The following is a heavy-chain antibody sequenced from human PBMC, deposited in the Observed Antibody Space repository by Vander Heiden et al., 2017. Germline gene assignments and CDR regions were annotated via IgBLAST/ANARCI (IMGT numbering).Heavy chain of an antibody. CDR3: ARAASGYYYDY. CDR1: GSTFSSYN. V-gene: IGHV3-48*02. CDR2: ISTTSTTI. Sequence: EVQLVASGGGLVQPGGSLSLSCAAPGSTFSSYNMDWVRQAPGKGLEWISYISTTSTTILYADSVKGRFTISRDNAKKSLYLQLNSLRDEDTAVYYCARAASGYYYDYLGQGTVVTVSS. D-gene: IGHD5-12*01. J-gene: IGHJ4*02.